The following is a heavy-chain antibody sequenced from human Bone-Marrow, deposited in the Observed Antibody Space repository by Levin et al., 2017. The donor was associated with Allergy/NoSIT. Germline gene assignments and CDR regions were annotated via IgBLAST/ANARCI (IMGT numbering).Heavy chain of an antibody. D-gene: IGHD3-10*01. Sequence: GESLKISCAASGFTFSSYDMHWVRQATGKGLEWVSAIGTAGDTYYPGSVKGRFTISRENAKNSLYLQMNSLRAGDTAVYYCARDPPAVLLWFGELPHFGYWGQGTLVTVSS. CDR2: IGTAGDT. CDR1: GFTFSSYD. CDR3: ARDPPAVLLWFGELPHFGY. V-gene: IGHV3-13*04. J-gene: IGHJ4*02.